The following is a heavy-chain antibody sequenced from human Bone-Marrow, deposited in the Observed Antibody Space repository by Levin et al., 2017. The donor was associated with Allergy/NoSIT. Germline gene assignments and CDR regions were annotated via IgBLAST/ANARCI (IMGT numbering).Heavy chain of an antibody. J-gene: IGHJ4*02. Sequence: ASVKVSCKASGYTFSSYAISWVRQAPGQGLQWVGWISAYNGNTNYPRKLQGRVTVTTDTSTSTAYMELRSLRSDDTAVYYCAKSGDGSSTSPCFSYDYWGQGTLVTVSS. CDR3: AKSGDGSSTSPCFSYDY. D-gene: IGHD2-2*03. CDR1: GYTFSSYA. CDR2: ISAYNGNT. V-gene: IGHV1-18*01.